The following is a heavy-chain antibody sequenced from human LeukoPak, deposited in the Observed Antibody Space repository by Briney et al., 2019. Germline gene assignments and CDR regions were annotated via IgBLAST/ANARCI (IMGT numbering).Heavy chain of an antibody. J-gene: IGHJ4*02. CDR1: GFTFSSHW. CDR2: INIDGSSI. Sequence: GGSLRLSCAASGFTFSSHWMHWVRQVPGKGLVRVSRINIDGSSISYADAVKGRFIISRDNAKNTLYLQMNSLRAEDTAVYYCARSWDVDYWGQGTLVTVSS. V-gene: IGHV3-74*01. D-gene: IGHD1-26*01. CDR3: ARSWDVDY.